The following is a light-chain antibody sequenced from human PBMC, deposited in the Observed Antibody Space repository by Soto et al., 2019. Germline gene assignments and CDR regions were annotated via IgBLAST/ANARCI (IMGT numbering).Light chain of an antibody. CDR2: NVS. J-gene: IGLJ1*01. CDR3: TSYTSSTTYF. CDR1: TSDFNYYNS. Sequence: QSALTQPASVSGSPGQSITISCTGTTSDFNYYNSVSWYQHHPGQAPKLMNYNVSNRPSGVSYRFSGSKSGNTASLTISGLQAEDEADYYCTSYTSSTTYFFGTGTKLTVL. V-gene: IGLV2-14*03.